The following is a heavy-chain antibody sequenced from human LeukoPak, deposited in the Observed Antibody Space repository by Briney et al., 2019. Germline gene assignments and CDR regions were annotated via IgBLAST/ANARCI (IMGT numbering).Heavy chain of an antibody. CDR2: ISSSSSTI. CDR1: GFTFSSYS. CDR3: ARALAAVAAHHNSNVGY. Sequence: GGSLRLSCAASGFTFSSYSMNWVRQAPGKGLEWVPYISSSSSTIYYADSVKGRFTISRDNAKNSLYLQMNSLRAEDTAVYYCARALAAVAAHHNSNVGYWGQGTLVTVSS. D-gene: IGHD6-19*01. V-gene: IGHV3-48*04. J-gene: IGHJ4*02.